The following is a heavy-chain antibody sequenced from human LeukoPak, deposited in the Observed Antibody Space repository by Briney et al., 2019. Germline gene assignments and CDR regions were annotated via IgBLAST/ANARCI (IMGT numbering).Heavy chain of an antibody. Sequence: PSETLSLTCAVSGGSISSGGYSWSWIRQPPGKGLEWIGSIYHSGSTYYNPSLKSRVTISVDTSKNQFSLKLSSVTAADTAVYYCASTRWAAAFDIWGQGTMVTVSS. D-gene: IGHD4-23*01. CDR3: ASTRWAAAFDI. CDR2: IYHSGST. J-gene: IGHJ3*02. V-gene: IGHV4-30-2*03. CDR1: GGSISSGGYS.